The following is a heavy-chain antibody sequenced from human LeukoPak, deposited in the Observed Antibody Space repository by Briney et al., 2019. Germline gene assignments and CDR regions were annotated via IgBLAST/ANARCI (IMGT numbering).Heavy chain of an antibody. J-gene: IGHJ5*02. V-gene: IGHV4-34*01. CDR2: INHSGST. D-gene: IGHD3-9*01. CDR3: ARGVIDILTGYYRSIEAISWFDP. CDR1: GGSFSGYY. Sequence: KPSETLSLTCAVYGGSFSGYYWSWLRQPPGKGLEWIGEINHSGSTNYNPSLKSRVTISVDTSKNQFSLKLSSVTAADTAVYYCARGVIDILTGYYRSIEAISWFDPWGQGTLVTVSS.